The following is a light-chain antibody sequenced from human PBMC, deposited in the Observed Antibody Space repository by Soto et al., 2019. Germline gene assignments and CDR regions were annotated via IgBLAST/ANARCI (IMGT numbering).Light chain of an antibody. V-gene: IGKV3-11*01. J-gene: IGKJ4*01. CDR1: QSVSSY. CDR3: QLRSNWRVT. CDR2: DAS. Sequence: EIVLTQSPATLSLSPGERATLSCRASQSVSSYLAGYQQKPGQVPRLLIYDASNRATGIPARFSGSGSGTDVTLPISSLEPEDFAVYYCQLRSNWRVTFGGGTKVEIK.